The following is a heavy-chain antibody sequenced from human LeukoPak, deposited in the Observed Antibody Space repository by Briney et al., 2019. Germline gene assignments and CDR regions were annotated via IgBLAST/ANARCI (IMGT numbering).Heavy chain of an antibody. Sequence: GGSLRLSCAASGFTFSSYGMHWVRQAPGKGLEWVSSISSSSSYIYYADSVKGRFTISRDNAKNSLYLQMNSLRAEDMALYYCAKDMGYSSSSAFDIWGQGTMVTVSS. J-gene: IGHJ3*02. D-gene: IGHD6-6*01. CDR2: ISSSSSYI. CDR3: AKDMGYSSSSAFDI. V-gene: IGHV3-21*04. CDR1: GFTFSSYG.